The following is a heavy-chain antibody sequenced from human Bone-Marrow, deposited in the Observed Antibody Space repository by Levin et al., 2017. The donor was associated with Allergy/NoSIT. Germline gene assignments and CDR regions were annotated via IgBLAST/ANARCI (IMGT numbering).Heavy chain of an antibody. Sequence: SLKISCAASGFTFDDYAMHWVRQRPGKGLEWVSSISAKDNDIAYADSVKGRFTISRDNAKNSLYLQLDSLRVDDTAVYYCAKDQAIVDDWGQGTLVIVSS. CDR3: AKDQAIVDD. CDR2: ISAKDNDI. CDR1: GFTFDDYA. D-gene: IGHD2-2*01. J-gene: IGHJ4*02. V-gene: IGHV3-9*01.